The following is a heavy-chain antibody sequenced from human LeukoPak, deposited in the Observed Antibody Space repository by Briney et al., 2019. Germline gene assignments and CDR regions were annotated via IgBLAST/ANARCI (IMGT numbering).Heavy chain of an antibody. V-gene: IGHV3-23*01. J-gene: IGHJ5*02. CDR3: AKKGIPVAGNTWFDP. Sequence: GGSLRLSCTASGFTFSSYAMTWARQGPGKGLEWVAIISGNSDTTYYADSVKGRFTIFRDNSKNRLYLQMNSLRAEDTAVYYCAKKGIPVAGNTWFDPWGQGTLVTVSS. CDR2: ISGNSDTT. D-gene: IGHD6-19*01. CDR1: GFTFSSYA.